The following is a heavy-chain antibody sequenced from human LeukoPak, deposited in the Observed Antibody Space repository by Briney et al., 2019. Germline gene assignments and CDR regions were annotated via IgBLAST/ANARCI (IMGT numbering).Heavy chain of an antibody. Sequence: SETLSLTCTVSGGSINSYYWSWIRQLPGKGLEWIGYIYYSGSTNYNPSLKSRVTISLDTSKNQFSLKLSSVTAADTAVYYCASTYCSGGSCYPYYWGQGTLVTVSS. CDR3: ASTYCSGGSCYPYY. CDR2: IYYSGST. D-gene: IGHD2-15*01. J-gene: IGHJ4*02. V-gene: IGHV4-59*01. CDR1: GGSINSYY.